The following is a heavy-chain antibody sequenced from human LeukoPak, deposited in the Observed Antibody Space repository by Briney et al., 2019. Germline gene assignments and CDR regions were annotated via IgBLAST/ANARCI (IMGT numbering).Heavy chain of an antibody. V-gene: IGHV4-38-2*02. J-gene: IGHJ4*02. Sequence: SETLSLTCTVFGYFISSGFYWGWIRQPPGKGLEWIGSFSYSGSTYYNPSLKSRVPISVDSSKNQFSLKLSSVTAADTAVYYCARHHDNDDFWSGWDYWGQGTLVTVSS. CDR2: FSYSGST. CDR1: GYFISSGFY. CDR3: ARHHDNDDFWSGWDY. D-gene: IGHD3-3*01.